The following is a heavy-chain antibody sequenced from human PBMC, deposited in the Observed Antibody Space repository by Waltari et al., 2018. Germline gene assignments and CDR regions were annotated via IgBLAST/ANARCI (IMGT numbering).Heavy chain of an antibody. CDR2: ISYSGST. D-gene: IGHD3-9*01. J-gene: IGHJ5*02. V-gene: IGHV4-39*01. CDR3: ARLSYHIVTGYGWFDP. Sequence: QLQLQESGPGLVKPSETLSLTCTVSGGSISSESYYWGWIRQPPGKGLEWIGIISYSGSTYYNPPLRMRVTISVDTSKNQFSLKLSSVTAADTAVYYCARLSYHIVTGYGWFDPWGLGTLVTVSS. CDR1: GGSISSESYY.